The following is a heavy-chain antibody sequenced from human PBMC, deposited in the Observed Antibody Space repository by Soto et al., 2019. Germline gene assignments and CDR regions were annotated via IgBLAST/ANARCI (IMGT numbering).Heavy chain of an antibody. CDR2: IYYSGGT. V-gene: IGHV4-31*03. J-gene: IGHJ6*03. D-gene: IGHD5-12*01. CDR1: GGSICRGGYY. CDR3: ARKDSGYADYMDV. Sequence: QVQLQESGPGLVKPSQTLSLTCTVSGGSICRGGYYWSWIRQHPGKGLEWIGYIYYSGGTYYNPSLKSRVTISVDTSENQFSLRLSSVTAADTAVYYCARKDSGYADYMDVWGKGTTVTVSS.